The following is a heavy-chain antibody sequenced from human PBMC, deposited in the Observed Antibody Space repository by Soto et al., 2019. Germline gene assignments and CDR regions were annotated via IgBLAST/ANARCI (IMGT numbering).Heavy chain of an antibody. CDR2: ISRSSDYI. V-gene: IGHV3-21*01. Sequence: PGGSLRLSCAASGFTFSTYSMNWVRQAPGKGLEWVSSISRSSDYIYYADSVKSRFTISRDNAKNSLYLQMNTLRAEDTAMYYCAGEPFYYYGLDVWGQGTTVTVSS. CDR3: AGEPFYYYGLDV. J-gene: IGHJ6*02. CDR1: GFTFSTYS.